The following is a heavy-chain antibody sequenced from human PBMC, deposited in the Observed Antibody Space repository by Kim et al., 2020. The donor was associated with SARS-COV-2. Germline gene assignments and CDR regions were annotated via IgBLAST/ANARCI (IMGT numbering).Heavy chain of an antibody. Sequence: SETLSLTCTVSGGSISSYYWSWIRQPPGKGLEWIGYIYYSGSTNYNPSLKSRVTISVDTSKNQFSLKLSSVTAADTAVYYCARHYDILTGYYTPYYYYYMDVWGKGTTVTVSS. J-gene: IGHJ6*03. CDR1: GGSISSYY. CDR3: ARHYDILTGYYTPYYYYYMDV. CDR2: IYYSGST. D-gene: IGHD3-9*01. V-gene: IGHV4-59*08.